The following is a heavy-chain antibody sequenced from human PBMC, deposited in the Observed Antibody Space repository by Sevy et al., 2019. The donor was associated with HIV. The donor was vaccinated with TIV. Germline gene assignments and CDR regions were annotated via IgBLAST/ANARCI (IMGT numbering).Heavy chain of an antibody. D-gene: IGHD3-22*01. CDR1: GYTLSELS. V-gene: IGHV1-24*01. CDR2: FDPENGEI. Sequence: ASVKVSCKVSGYTLSELSMHWVRQAPGKGLEWMGSFDPENGEILYAQKLQGRITMTGDTSTDTDYMELSSLRSEDTAVYYCATTKDYYDSSGSPFDYWGQGTLVTVSS. J-gene: IGHJ4*02. CDR3: ATTKDYYDSSGSPFDY.